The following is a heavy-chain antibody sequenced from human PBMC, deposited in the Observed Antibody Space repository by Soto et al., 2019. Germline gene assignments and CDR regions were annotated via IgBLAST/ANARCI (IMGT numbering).Heavy chain of an antibody. CDR2: IKEDGSEK. CDR3: ARYRYLAP. Sequence: GGSLRLSCADSGFILSNYWMSWVRQAPGMGLQWVASIKEDGSEKYYVDPVKGRFTISRENAKNSLYLQMNSLRAEDTAVYYCARYRYLAPWGQGILLTVSS. J-gene: IGHJ5*02. V-gene: IGHV3-7*01. CDR1: GFILSNYW. D-gene: IGHD1-1*01.